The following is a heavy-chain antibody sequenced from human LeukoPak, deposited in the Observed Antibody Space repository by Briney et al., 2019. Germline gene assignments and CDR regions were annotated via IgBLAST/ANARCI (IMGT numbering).Heavy chain of an antibody. V-gene: IGHV4-38-2*02. D-gene: IGHD6-13*01. J-gene: IGHJ4*02. CDR3: ARVGSAGSSSWYGQGGFDY. CDR1: GYSISSDHC. Sequence: NPSETLSLTCTVSGYSISSDHCWGWIRQPPGKGLEWIGSIFHSGSAYYNPSLESRVTISVDTSKNQFSLNLTSETAADTAVYYCARVGSAGSSSWYGQGGFDYWGQGTLVTVSS. CDR2: IFHSGSA.